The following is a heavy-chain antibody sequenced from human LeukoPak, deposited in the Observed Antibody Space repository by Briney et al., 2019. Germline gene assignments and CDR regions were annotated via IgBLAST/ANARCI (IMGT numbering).Heavy chain of an antibody. CDR1: GGSIGSSSYY. V-gene: IGHV4-39*07. Sequence: KSSGTLSLTCTVSGGSIGSSSYYWGWIRQPPGKGLEWIGSIYYSGSTYYNPSLKSRVTISVDTSKNQFSLKLSSVTAADTAVYYCARGRYCSSTSCPSKAKYYYYYYMDVWGKGTTVTVSS. D-gene: IGHD2-2*01. J-gene: IGHJ6*03. CDR2: IYYSGST. CDR3: ARGRYCSSTSCPSKAKYYYYYYMDV.